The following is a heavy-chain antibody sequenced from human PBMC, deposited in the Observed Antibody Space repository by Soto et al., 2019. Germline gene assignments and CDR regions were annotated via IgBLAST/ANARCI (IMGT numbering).Heavy chain of an antibody. CDR1: GYTFTSYG. J-gene: IGHJ6*03. D-gene: IGHD5-12*01. CDR2: ISAYNGNT. V-gene: IGHV1-18*01. CDR3: ARAGEYSGYDLYYYYYMDV. Sequence: GASVKVSCKASGYTFTSYGISWVRQAPGQGLEWMGWISAYNGNTNYAQKLQGRVTMTTDTSTSTAYMELRSLRSDDTAVYYCARAGEYSGYDLYYYYYMDVRGKGTTVTLSS.